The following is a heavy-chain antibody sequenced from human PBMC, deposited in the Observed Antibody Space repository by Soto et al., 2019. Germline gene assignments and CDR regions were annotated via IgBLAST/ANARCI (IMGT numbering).Heavy chain of an antibody. CDR2: ISGSGGST. Sequence: PGGSLRLSCAASGFTFSSYAMNWVRQAPGKGLEWVSVISGSGGSTYYADSVKGRFTISRDNAKNSLYLQMNSLRAEDTAVYYCARDLGYYDSSGRRSAFDIWGQGTMVTVSS. CDR1: GFTFSSYA. J-gene: IGHJ3*02. V-gene: IGHV3-23*01. D-gene: IGHD3-22*01. CDR3: ARDLGYYDSSGRRSAFDI.